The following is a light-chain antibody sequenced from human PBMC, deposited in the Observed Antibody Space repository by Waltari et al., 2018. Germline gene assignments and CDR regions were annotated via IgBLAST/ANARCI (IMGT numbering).Light chain of an antibody. CDR1: QFVRYN. V-gene: IGKV3-15*01. J-gene: IGKJ2*01. Sequence: EVVMTQSPATMSVSTGETVPLSCRASQFVRYNLAWYQQKPGPAPRLLIYDKSTRATGIPARFSGSGSVPEYTLTISSLQSEDFAVYYCQQYNNWPPATFGQGTKLEIK. CDR3: QQYNNWPPAT. CDR2: DKS.